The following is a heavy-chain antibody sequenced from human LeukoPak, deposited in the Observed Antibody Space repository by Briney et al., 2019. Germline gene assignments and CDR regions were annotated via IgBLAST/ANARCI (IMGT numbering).Heavy chain of an antibody. D-gene: IGHD3-22*01. Sequence: GGSLRLSCAASGFTFSSYSMNWVRQAPGKGLEWVSSISSSSSYIYYADSVKGRFTISRDNAKNSLHLQMNSLRAEDTAVYYCARDPDSSGPGVYFDYWGQGTLVTVSS. CDR2: ISSSSSYI. J-gene: IGHJ4*02. V-gene: IGHV3-21*01. CDR1: GFTFSSYS. CDR3: ARDPDSSGPGVYFDY.